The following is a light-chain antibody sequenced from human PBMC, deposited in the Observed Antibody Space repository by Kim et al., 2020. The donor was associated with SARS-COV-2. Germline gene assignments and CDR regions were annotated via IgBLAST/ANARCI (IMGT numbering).Light chain of an antibody. J-gene: IGKJ4*01. CDR1: QTINTY. CDR3: QQSFTSLSLT. V-gene: IGKV1-39*01. CDR2: AAS. Sequence: DIQMTQSPSSLSASVGDRVTIACRASQTINTYLNWYQQKPGKAPKLLIYAASNLQSGVPSRFSGSGSGTDFTLTISSLQPEDFATYYCQQSFTSLSLTFGGGTKVDI.